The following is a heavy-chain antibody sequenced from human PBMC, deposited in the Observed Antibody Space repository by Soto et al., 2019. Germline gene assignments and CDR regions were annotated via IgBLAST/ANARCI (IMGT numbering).Heavy chain of an antibody. Sequence: SETLCLTCSVCVGSISSGYYYWRWIRQPPGKGLEWIGNIYYSGNTYYNPSLKSRLIISIDTSKKQFSLKVGSVTAADTAVYYCASYSIYGMDVWGQGTTFTVSS. J-gene: IGHJ6*01. CDR2: IYYSGNT. CDR3: ASYSIYGMDV. CDR1: VGSISSGYYY. V-gene: IGHV4-30-4*01. D-gene: IGHD2-21*01.